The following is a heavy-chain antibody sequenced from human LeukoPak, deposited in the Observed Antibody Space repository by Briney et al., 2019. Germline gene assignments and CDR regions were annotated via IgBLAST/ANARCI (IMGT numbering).Heavy chain of an antibody. J-gene: IGHJ4*02. CDR3: AKGLMGATPYYFDY. D-gene: IGHD1-26*01. Sequence: GGSLRLSCAASGFTFSSYWMHWVRQAPGKGLVWVSRINTDGSSTTYTDSVKGRFTISRDNAKNTLYLQMNSLRADDTAVYYCAKGLMGATPYYFDYWGQGTLVTVSS. V-gene: IGHV3-74*01. CDR2: INTDGSST. CDR1: GFTFSSYW.